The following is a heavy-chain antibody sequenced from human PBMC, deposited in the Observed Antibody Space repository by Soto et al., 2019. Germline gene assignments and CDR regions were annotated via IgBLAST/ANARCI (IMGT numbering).Heavy chain of an antibody. CDR1: GYTFTKCD. Sequence: QVQVVQSGAEVKKPGASVKVSCKASGYTFTKCDITWVRQAPGQGLEWMGWISANNGDTNYAQSLQGRVTMTTNTATSTAYMKLGGLRSDDTTVYYCARGAYSSGWYRESWGQGTLVTVSS. D-gene: IGHD6-19*01. V-gene: IGHV1-18*04. CDR3: ARGAYSSGWYRES. J-gene: IGHJ5*02. CDR2: ISANNGDT.